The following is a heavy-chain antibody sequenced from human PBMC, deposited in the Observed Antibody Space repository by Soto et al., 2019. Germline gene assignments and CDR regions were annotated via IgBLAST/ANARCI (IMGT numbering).Heavy chain of an antibody. V-gene: IGHV4-30-4*01. J-gene: IGHJ6*02. CDR1: GGSISSGDYY. D-gene: IGHD1-26*01. CDR3: ASKRSHFYYGMVV. CDR2: IYYSGST. Sequence: PSETLSLTCTVSGGSISSGDYYWSWIRQPPGKGLEWIGYIYYSGSTYYNPSLKSRVTISVDTSKNQFSLKLSSVTAADTAVYYCASKRSHFYYGMVVRGPGTTVTVFS.